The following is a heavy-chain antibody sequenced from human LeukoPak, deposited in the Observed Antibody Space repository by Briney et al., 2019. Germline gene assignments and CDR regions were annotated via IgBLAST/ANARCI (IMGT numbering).Heavy chain of an antibody. D-gene: IGHD6-19*01. Sequence: SETLSLTCTVSGGSISSGSYYWSWIRQPAGKGLEWIGRIYTSGSTNYNPSLKSRVTISVDTSKNQFSLKLSSVTGADTAVYYCAGMSAGYSSGWYLGYYFDYWGQGTLVTVSS. J-gene: IGHJ4*02. CDR1: GGSISSGSYY. V-gene: IGHV4-61*02. CDR3: AGMSAGYSSGWYLGYYFDY. CDR2: IYTSGST.